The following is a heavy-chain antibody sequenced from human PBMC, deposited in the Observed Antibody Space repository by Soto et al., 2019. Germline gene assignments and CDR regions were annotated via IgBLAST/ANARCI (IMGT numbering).Heavy chain of an antibody. Sequence: QVQLVQSGAEVKKPGSSVKVSCKASGGTFSSYAISWVRQAPGQGLEWMGGIIPIFGTANYAQEFQGRVTITADESTSTAYVELGSLRSEDTSVYYCASRDGEFDAFDIWGQGTMVTVSS. CDR2: IIPIFGTA. CDR1: GGTFSSYA. V-gene: IGHV1-69*12. D-gene: IGHD3-10*01. CDR3: ASRDGEFDAFDI. J-gene: IGHJ3*02.